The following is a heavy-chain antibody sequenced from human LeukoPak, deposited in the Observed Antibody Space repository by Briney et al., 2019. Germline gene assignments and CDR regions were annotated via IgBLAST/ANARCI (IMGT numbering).Heavy chain of an antibody. J-gene: IGHJ5*02. D-gene: IGHD3-10*01. V-gene: IGHV4-59*08. CDR1: GGSISSYY. CDR3: ARVSSMVRGVRAVAWFDP. CDR2: IYYSGST. Sequence: SETLSLTCTVSGGSISSYYWSWIRQPPGKGLEWIGYIYYSGSTNYNPSLKSRVTISVDTSKNQFSLKLSSVTAADTAVYYCARVSSMVRGVRAVAWFDPWGQGTLVTVSS.